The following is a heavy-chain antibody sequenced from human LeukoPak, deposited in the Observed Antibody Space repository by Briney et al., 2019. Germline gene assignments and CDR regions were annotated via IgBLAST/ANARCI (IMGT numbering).Heavy chain of an antibody. V-gene: IGHV4-39*01. J-gene: IGHJ6*03. CDR2: IYYSGST. CDR1: GGSISSNSYY. CDR3: ARRGFGELPGLYYYYMDV. Sequence: SETLSLTCAVSGGSISSNSYYWGWIRQPPGKGLEWIGSIYYSGSTYYNPSLKSRVTISVDTSKNQFSLKLSSVTAADTAVYYCARRGFGELPGLYYYYMDVWGKGTTVTISS. D-gene: IGHD3-10*01.